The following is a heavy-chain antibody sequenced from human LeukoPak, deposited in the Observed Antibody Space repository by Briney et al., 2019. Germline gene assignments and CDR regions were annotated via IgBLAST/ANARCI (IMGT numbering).Heavy chain of an antibody. CDR2: ISGSGGST. Sequence: ETGGSLRLSCAASGFTFSSYAMSWVRQAPGKGLEWVSAISGSGGSTYYADPVKGRFTISRDNSKNTLYLQMNSLRAEDTAVYFCAKGGLVNMKSGADNWGQGTLVTVSS. CDR3: AKGGLVNMKSGADN. J-gene: IGHJ4*02. V-gene: IGHV3-23*01. D-gene: IGHD1-26*01. CDR1: GFTFSSYA.